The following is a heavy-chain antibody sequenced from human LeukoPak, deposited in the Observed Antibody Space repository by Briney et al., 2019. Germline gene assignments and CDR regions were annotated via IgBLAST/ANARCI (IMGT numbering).Heavy chain of an antibody. CDR2: ISGSGGST. CDR3: AKRRGSGYYLDAFDI. CDR1: GFAFSNYN. J-gene: IGHJ3*02. Sequence: GGSLRLSCAASGFAFSNYNMNWVRQAPGKGLEWVSAISGSGGSTYYADSVKGRFTISRDNSKNTLYLQMNSLRAEDTAVYYCAKRRGSGYYLDAFDIWGQGTMVTVSS. D-gene: IGHD3-22*01. V-gene: IGHV3-23*01.